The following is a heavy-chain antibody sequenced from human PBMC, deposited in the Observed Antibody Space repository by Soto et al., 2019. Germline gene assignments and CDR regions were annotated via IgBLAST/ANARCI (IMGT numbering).Heavy chain of an antibody. CDR2: IIPMFDIT. D-gene: IGHD3-16*01. V-gene: IGHV1-69*02. J-gene: IGHJ4*02. CDR3: AGSWGSSSPTWAFRGR. CDR1: GGTFSPYT. Sequence: QVQLVQSGAEVKKPGSSVKVSCKASGGTFSPYTITWVRQAPGQGLEWMGRIIPMFDITNYALKFQDRVTITAEQSTNTAHLELRRPRSEGSAVYFCAGSWGSSSPTWAFRGRWGQGTLVTVSS.